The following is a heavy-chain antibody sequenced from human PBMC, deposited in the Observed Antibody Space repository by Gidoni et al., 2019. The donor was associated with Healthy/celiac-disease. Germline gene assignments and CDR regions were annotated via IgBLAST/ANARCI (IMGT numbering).Heavy chain of an antibody. D-gene: IGHD3-9*01. CDR3: AKTLQTDPLRYFDWLHLTYGMDV. Sequence: EVQLLESGGGLVQPGGSLRLSCAASGFTFSSYAMSWVRQAPGKGLEWVSAISGSGGSTYYADSVKGRFTISRDNSKNTLYLQMNSLRAEDTAVYYCAKTLQTDPLRYFDWLHLTYGMDVWGQGTTVTVSS. V-gene: IGHV3-23*01. J-gene: IGHJ6*02. CDR2: ISGSGGST. CDR1: GFTFSSYA.